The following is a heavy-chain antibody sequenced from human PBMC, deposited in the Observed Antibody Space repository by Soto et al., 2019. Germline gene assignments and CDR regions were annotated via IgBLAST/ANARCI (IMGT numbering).Heavy chain of an antibody. J-gene: IGHJ6*02. D-gene: IGHD3-16*01. CDR3: ARHNGPLYVGYYYDMDV. CDR2: IYYSGYT. V-gene: IGHV4-39*01. Sequence: SDTLSLTCTVSGGSISSSSYYWGWIRQPPGKGLEWIGSIYYSGYTYYNPSLKSRVTISVDTSKNQFSLKLSSVTAADTAVYYCARHNGPLYVGYYYDMDVWGQGTTVT. CDR1: GGSISSSSYY.